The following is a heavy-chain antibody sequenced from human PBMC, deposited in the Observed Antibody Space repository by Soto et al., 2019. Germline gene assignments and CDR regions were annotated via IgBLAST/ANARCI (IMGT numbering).Heavy chain of an antibody. CDR2: VFYSGTT. J-gene: IGHJ5*02. CDR1: GGSISSSSYY. V-gene: IGHV4-39*01. Sequence: QLQLQESGPGLVKPSETLSLTCTVSGGSISSSSYYWGLIRQPPGKGLEWIGSVFYSGTTYYNPSLKSRVTISVDTSKNQFSLKLSSVTAADTAVYYCARHVSWGSSTPNWFDPWGQGTLITVSS. CDR3: ARHVSWGSSTPNWFDP. D-gene: IGHD3-16*01.